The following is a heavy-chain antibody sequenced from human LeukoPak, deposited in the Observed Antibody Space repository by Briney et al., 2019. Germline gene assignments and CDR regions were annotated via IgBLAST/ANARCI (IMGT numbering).Heavy chain of an antibody. CDR1: GYTFTSYG. CDR3: ARDKWLGGGWYTNWFDP. J-gene: IGHJ5*02. CDR2: ISAYNGNT. Sequence: GASVKVSCKASGYTFTSYGISWVRQAPGQGLEWMGWISAYNGNTNYAQKLQGRVTVTTDTSTSTAYMELRSLRSDDTAVYYCARDKWLGGGWYTNWFDPWGQGTLVTVSS. V-gene: IGHV1-18*01. D-gene: IGHD6-19*01.